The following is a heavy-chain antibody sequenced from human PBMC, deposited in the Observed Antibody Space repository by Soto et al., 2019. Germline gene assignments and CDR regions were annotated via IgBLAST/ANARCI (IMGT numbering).Heavy chain of an antibody. CDR3: AKDSWYFDL. V-gene: IGHV3-74*01. CDR2: IDTSEHST. CDR1: GFVFTNFW. Sequence: GSLRLSCEASGFVFTNFWMHWVRHVPGKGLVWVARIDTSEHSTNYAESVKGRFTISRDNAKNTVSLQMNSLRVEDTGVYYCAKDSWYFDLWSQGSQVTVSS. J-gene: IGHJ4*02. D-gene: IGHD6-13*01.